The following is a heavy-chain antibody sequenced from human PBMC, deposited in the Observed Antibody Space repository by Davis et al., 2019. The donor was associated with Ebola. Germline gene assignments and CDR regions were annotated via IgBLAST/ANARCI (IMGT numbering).Heavy chain of an antibody. CDR3: AASNCSSTSCYRFADGDWFDP. D-gene: IGHD2-2*01. CDR2: IYSGGST. V-gene: IGHV3-66*01. CDR1: GFTVSSNY. Sequence: GESLKISCAASGFTVSSNYMSWVRQAPGKGLEWVSVIYSGGSTYYADSVKGRFTISRDNSKNTLYLQMNSLRSEDTAVYYCAASNCSSTSCYRFADGDWFDPWGQGTLVTVSS. J-gene: IGHJ5*02.